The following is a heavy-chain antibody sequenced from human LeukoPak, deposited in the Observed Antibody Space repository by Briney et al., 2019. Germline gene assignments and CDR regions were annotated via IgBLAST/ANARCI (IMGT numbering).Heavy chain of an antibody. CDR3: PRTSHTVTHDY. Sequence: SVKVSCKASGGTFSSYAISGVRQAPGQGLEWMGRIIPIFGTANYAQKFQARVTITTDESTSTAYMEPSSLKSADRAVYYCPRTSHTVTHDYWGQGTLVTVSS. CDR1: GGTFSSYA. V-gene: IGHV1-69*05. CDR2: IIPIFGTA. D-gene: IGHD4-17*01. J-gene: IGHJ4*02.